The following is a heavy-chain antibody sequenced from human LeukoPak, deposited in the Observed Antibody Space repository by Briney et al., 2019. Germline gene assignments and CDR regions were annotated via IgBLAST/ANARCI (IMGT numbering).Heavy chain of an antibody. V-gene: IGHV3-23*01. Sequence: GGSLRLSCAASGFTFSSYAMSWVRQAPGEGLEWVSAIGASGGTTYYADSVMGRFTISRDNSKNTLFLQMNSLRAEDTAVYYCAKDIAQGYTFGSIEQDYWGQGTLVTVSS. J-gene: IGHJ4*02. CDR1: GFTFSSYA. CDR2: IGASGGTT. CDR3: AKDIAQGYTFGSIEQDY. D-gene: IGHD5-18*01.